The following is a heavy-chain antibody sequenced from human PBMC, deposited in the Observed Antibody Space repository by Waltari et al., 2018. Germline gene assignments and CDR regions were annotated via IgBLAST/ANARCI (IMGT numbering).Heavy chain of an antibody. CDR2: INTNTGNP. V-gene: IGHV7-4-1*02. CDR3: ARGSGGDYYYGMDV. Sequence: VQLVQSGAEVKKPGESLKISCKGSGYSFTSYAMNWVRQAPGQGLEWMGWINTNTGNPTYAQGFTGRFVFSLDTSVSTAYLQISSLKAEDTAVYYCARGSGGDYYYGMDVWGQGTTVTVSS. CDR1: GYSFTSYA. D-gene: IGHD3-10*01. J-gene: IGHJ6*02.